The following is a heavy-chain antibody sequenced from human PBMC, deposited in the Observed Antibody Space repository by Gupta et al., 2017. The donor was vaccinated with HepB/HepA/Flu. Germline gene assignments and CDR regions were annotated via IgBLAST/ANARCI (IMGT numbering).Heavy chain of an antibody. Sequence: QVQLQQWGAGLLKPSETLSLTCAVYGGSFSGYYWSWIRHPPGKGLEWIGEINHSGSTNSNPSLKSRVTISVDTSKNQFSLKLSSVTAADTAVYYYARGSGDSWSGSYYYYMDVWGKGTTVTVSS. CDR1: GGSFSGYY. J-gene: IGHJ6*03. D-gene: IGHD3-3*01. CDR2: INHSGST. V-gene: IGHV4-34*01. CDR3: ARGSGDSWSGSYYYYMDV.